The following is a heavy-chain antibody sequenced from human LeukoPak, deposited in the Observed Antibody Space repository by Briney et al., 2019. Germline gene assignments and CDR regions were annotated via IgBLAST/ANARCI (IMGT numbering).Heavy chain of an antibody. D-gene: IGHD2-2*01. CDR1: GGTFSNYA. CDR2: IIPIFGTA. CDR3: ARDGWGYCSSTSCYPFDY. J-gene: IGHJ4*02. V-gene: IGHV1-69*06. Sequence: SVKVSCKASGGTFSNYAISWVRQAPGQGLEWMGRIIPIFGTANYVQKLQARVTITADKSTSTAYMELSSLRSEDTAVYYCARDGWGYCSSTSCYPFDYWGQGTLVTVSS.